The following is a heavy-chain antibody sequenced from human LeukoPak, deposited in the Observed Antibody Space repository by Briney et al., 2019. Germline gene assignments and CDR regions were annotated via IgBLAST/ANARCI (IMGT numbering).Heavy chain of an antibody. D-gene: IGHD3-3*01. CDR1: GYTFTGYY. CDR2: INPNSGGT. J-gene: IGHJ3*02. CDR3: ARDSGFWSGCLHTSAFDI. V-gene: IGHV1-2*02. Sequence: GASVKVSCKASGYTFTGYYMHWVRQAPGQGLEWMGWINPNSGGTNYAQKFQGRVTMTRDTSISTAYMELSRLRSDDTAVYYCARDSGFWSGCLHTSAFDIWGQGTMVTVSS.